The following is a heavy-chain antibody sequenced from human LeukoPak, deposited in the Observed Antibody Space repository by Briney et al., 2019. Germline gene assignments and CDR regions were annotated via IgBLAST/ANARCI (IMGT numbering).Heavy chain of an antibody. Sequence: PGGSLRLSCAASGFTFSSYWMHWVRQPPGKGLVWVSRITSDGSGIGYADSVKGRFSTSRDNAKNTLYLQMNSLRAEDTAVYYCASERLVGAPDYWGQGTLVTVSS. V-gene: IGHV3-74*01. CDR3: ASERLVGAPDY. CDR2: ITSDGSGI. D-gene: IGHD1-26*01. J-gene: IGHJ4*02. CDR1: GFTFSSYW.